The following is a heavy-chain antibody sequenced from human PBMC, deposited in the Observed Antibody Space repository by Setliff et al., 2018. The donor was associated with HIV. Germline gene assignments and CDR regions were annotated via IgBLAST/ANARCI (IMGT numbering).Heavy chain of an antibody. Sequence: SETLSLTCTVSGYSISTGYNWGCIRQPPGKGLEWIGSMHHSGGTYYNPSLKTRVTISLDTSKNQFSLNLSSVTAADTAVYYCVRGGSWGIIWGQGTVVTVS. CDR1: GYSISTGYN. V-gene: IGHV4-38-2*02. CDR3: VRGGSWGII. J-gene: IGHJ3*02. D-gene: IGHD3-16*01. CDR2: MHHSGGT.